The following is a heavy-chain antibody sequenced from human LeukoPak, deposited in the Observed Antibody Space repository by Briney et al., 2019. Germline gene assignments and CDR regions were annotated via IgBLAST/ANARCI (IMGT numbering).Heavy chain of an antibody. V-gene: IGHV4-34*01. J-gene: IGHJ6*03. CDR3: ARRVAVAGTIFYYYYYYMDV. CDR2: INHSGST. Sequence: SETLSLTCAVYGGCFSGYYWSWIRHPPGKGLEWIGEINHSGSTNYNPSLKSRVTISVDTSKNQFSLKLSSVTAADTAVYYCARRVAVAGTIFYYYYYYMDVWGKGTTVTISS. CDR1: GGCFSGYY. D-gene: IGHD6-19*01.